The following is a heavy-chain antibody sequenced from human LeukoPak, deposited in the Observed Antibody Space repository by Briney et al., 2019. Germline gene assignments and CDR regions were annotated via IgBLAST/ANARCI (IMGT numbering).Heavy chain of an antibody. D-gene: IGHD1-20*01. CDR3: ARGRLNGNVDF. Sequence: SSVKVSCKTSGYTFTGYDINWVRQAAGQGFEWMGWMHPNSGDTGYAHNFQGRITITRDSSTATVFMELSSLRSEDTAMYYCARGRLNGNVDFWGQGTLVTVSS. CDR1: GYTFTGYD. CDR2: MHPNSGDT. V-gene: IGHV1-8*01. J-gene: IGHJ4*02.